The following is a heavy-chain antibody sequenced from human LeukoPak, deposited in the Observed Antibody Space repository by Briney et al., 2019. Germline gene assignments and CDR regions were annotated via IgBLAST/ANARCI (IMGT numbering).Heavy chain of an antibody. CDR2: ISSSSSYI. CDR3: ARDSVEGPVDY. J-gene: IGHJ4*02. D-gene: IGHD5-24*01. CDR1: GFTFSSYS. Sequence: GGSLRLPCAASGFTFSSYSMNWVRQAPGKGLEWVSSISSSSSYIYYADSVKGRFTISRDNAKNSLYLQMNSLRAEDTAVYYCARDSVEGPVDYWGQGTLVTVSS. V-gene: IGHV3-21*01.